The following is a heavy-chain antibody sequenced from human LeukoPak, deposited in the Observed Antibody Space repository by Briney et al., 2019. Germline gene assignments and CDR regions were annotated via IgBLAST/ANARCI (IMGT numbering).Heavy chain of an antibody. CDR3: ARERPFHCANGRSKDDAVDI. CDR1: GGSTCRHY. CDR2: IYYSGST. Sequence: ETLSLTRSLSGGSTCRHYRGCVRQPPGKGLEWIGYIYYSGSTNYNPSLKSRVTISVDTSKNQFSLKLSSVTAAATAVYYCARERPFHCANGRSKDDAVDIWAQGTMVTVSS. J-gene: IGHJ3*02. V-gene: IGHV4-59*11. D-gene: IGHD2-8*01.